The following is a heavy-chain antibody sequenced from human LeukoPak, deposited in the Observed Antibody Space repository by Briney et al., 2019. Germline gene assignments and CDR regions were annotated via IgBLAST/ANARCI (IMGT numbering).Heavy chain of an antibody. D-gene: IGHD2-21*02. V-gene: IGHV1-2*04. CDR1: GYTFTGYY. CDR3: ARADENCGGDCYPDYYGMDV. CDR2: INPNSGGT. J-gene: IGHJ6*02. Sequence: GASVKVSCKASGYTFTGYYMHWVQQAPGQGLEWMGWINPNSGGTNYAQKFQGWVTMTRDTSISTAYMELSRLRSDDTAVYYCARADENCGGDCYPDYYGMDVWGQGTTVTVSS.